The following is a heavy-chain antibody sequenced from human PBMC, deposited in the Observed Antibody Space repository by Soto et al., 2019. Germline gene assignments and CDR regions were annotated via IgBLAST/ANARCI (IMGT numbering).Heavy chain of an antibody. CDR2: ISNRGSDT. J-gene: IGHJ4*02. CDR1: GFTFINYA. Sequence: GGSLRLSCAGSGFTFINYAMTWVRQAPGKGLEWVSSISNRGSDTYYVDSVKGRFTISKDNSKNTLYLQMNSLRAEDTAVYYCAKDTYSSSWYFWGQGTLVTVSS. CDR3: AKDTYSSSWYF. V-gene: IGHV3-23*01. D-gene: IGHD6-13*01.